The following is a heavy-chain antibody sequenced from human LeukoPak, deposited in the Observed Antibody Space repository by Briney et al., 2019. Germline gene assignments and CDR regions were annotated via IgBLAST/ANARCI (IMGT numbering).Heavy chain of an antibody. Sequence: PSETLSLTCAVSGGSINSYYWSWIRQPAGKGLEWIGRIYSSGSTNYNPSLKSRVSMSVDTSKNQFSLKLTSVTAADTAVYYCARGGKTTVVTMWGQGILVTVSS. V-gene: IGHV4-4*07. CDR3: ARGGKTTVVTM. CDR1: GGSINSYY. J-gene: IGHJ4*02. D-gene: IGHD4-23*01. CDR2: IYSSGST.